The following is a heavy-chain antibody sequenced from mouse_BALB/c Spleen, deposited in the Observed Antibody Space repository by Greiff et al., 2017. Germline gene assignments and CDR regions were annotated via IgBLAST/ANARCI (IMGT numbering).Heavy chain of an antibody. CDR3: AYYGSRDAMDY. J-gene: IGHJ4*01. D-gene: IGHD1-1*01. V-gene: IGHV14-3*02. CDR1: GFNIKDTY. CDR2: IDPANGNT. Sequence: VQLQQYGAELVKPGASVKLSCTASGFNIKDTYMHWVKQRPEQGLEWIGRIDPANGNTKYDPKFQGKATITADTSSNTAYLQLSSLTSEDTAVYYCAYYGSRDAMDYWGQGTSVTVSS.